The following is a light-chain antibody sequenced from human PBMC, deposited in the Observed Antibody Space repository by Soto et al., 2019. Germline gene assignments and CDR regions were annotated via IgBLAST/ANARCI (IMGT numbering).Light chain of an antibody. J-gene: IGLJ1*01. CDR3: SSYTSSSPWV. Sequence: QSVLTQPVSVSGSPGQSITISCTGTSSDVGGYNYVSWYQQHPGKAPKLMIYDVSNRPSGVSNRFSGSKSGNTASLTISGLQAEDEADYYCSSYTSSSPWVFGTGTKVTVL. CDR2: DVS. CDR1: SSDVGGYNY. V-gene: IGLV2-14*01.